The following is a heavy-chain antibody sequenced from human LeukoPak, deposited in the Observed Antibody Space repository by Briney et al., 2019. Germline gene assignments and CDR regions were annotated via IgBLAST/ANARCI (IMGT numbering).Heavy chain of an antibody. J-gene: IGHJ4*02. CDR2: IYHSGST. Sequence: SETLSLTCTVSGYSISSGYYWGWIRQPPGKGLEWIGSIYHSGSTYYNPSLKSRVTISVDTSKNQFSLKLSSVTAADTAVYYCARDRSGFERLGVTGYFDYWGQGTLVTVSS. D-gene: IGHD3-10*01. V-gene: IGHV4-38-2*02. CDR1: GYSISSGYY. CDR3: ARDRSGFERLGVTGYFDY.